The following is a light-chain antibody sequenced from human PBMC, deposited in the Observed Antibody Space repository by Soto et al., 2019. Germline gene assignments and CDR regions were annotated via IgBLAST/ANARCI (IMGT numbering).Light chain of an antibody. CDR1: SSNNGSNN. J-gene: IGLJ1*01. V-gene: IGLV1-44*01. Sequence: QAVVTQPPSASGTPGQRVTISCSGSSSNNGSNNVNWYQQLPGTAPKLLNNSNNQRPSGVPDRFSGSKSGTSASLAISGLQSEDEADYYCAAWDDSLNGYVFGTGTKLTVL. CDR2: SNN. CDR3: AAWDDSLNGYV.